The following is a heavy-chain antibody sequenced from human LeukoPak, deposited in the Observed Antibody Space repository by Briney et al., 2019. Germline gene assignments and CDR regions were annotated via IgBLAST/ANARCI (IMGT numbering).Heavy chain of an antibody. CDR2: IYYSGST. CDR1: GGSISSSSYY. V-gene: IGHV4-39*01. CDR3: ASSRPYSSSWYGY. J-gene: IGHJ4*02. Sequence: SETLSLTCTVSGGSISSSSYYWGWIRQPPGKGLEWIGSIYYSGSTYYNPSLKSRVTISVDTSKNQFSLKLSSVTAADTAVYYCASSRPYSSSWYGYWGQGTLVTVSS. D-gene: IGHD6-13*01.